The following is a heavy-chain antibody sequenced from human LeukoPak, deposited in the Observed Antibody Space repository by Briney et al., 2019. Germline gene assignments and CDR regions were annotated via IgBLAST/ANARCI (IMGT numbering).Heavy chain of an antibody. CDR3: AKNSAWTTVTTGLSY. CDR1: GFTFDNSA. Sequence: GGSLRLSCAASGFTFDNSAMHWVRQAPGKGLEWVSGISWNSAGIHYADSVKGRFTISRDNAKNSLYLQMNSLRAEDTAVYYCAKNSAWTTVTTGLSYWGQGTLVTVSS. J-gene: IGHJ4*02. V-gene: IGHV3-9*01. D-gene: IGHD4-17*01. CDR2: ISWNSAGI.